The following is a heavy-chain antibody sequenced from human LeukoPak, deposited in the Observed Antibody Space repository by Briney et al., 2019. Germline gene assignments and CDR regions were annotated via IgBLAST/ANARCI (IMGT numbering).Heavy chain of an antibody. Sequence: GGSLRLSCAASGFTFSSYAMHWVRQAPGKGLEWVAVISYDGSNKYYADSVKGRFTISRDNSKNTLYLQMNSLRAADTAVYYCAREQWLVLDYWGQGTLVTVSS. CDR1: GFTFSSYA. V-gene: IGHV3-30-3*01. CDR3: AREQWLVLDY. D-gene: IGHD6-19*01. J-gene: IGHJ4*02. CDR2: ISYDGSNK.